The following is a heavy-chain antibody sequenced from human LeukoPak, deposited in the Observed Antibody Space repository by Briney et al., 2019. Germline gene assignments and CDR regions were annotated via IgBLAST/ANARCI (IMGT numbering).Heavy chain of an antibody. CDR1: GFTFSSYS. J-gene: IGHJ4*02. Sequence: GGSLRLSCAASGFTFSSYSMNWVRQAPGKGLEWVSFIQYDGSSQYYADSVKGRFTISRDNSKNTLYLQMDSLRAEDTAVYYCVKGGYCSASTCHLLPYDYWGQGTLVTVSA. CDR3: VKGGYCSASTCHLLPYDY. CDR2: IQYDGSSQ. D-gene: IGHD2-15*01. V-gene: IGHV3-30*02.